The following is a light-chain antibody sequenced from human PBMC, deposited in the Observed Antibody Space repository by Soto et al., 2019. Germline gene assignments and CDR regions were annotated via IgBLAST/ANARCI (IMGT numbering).Light chain of an antibody. Sequence: QSALTQPASVSGSPGQSITISCTGTSSDVGGYDFVSWYQHHPGKAPRLMIYDVSHRPSGVSDRFSASKSGNTASLTISGLLAEDEADYYCVVWDSSLSAAVFGGGTKVTVL. J-gene: IGLJ2*01. V-gene: IGLV2-14*03. CDR3: VVWDSSLSAAV. CDR1: SSDVGGYDF. CDR2: DVS.